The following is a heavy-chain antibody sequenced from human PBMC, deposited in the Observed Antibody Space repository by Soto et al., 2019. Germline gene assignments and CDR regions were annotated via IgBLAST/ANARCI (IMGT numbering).Heavy chain of an antibody. CDR1: GYTFTSYD. V-gene: IGHV1-8*01. D-gene: IGHD3-22*01. CDR2: MNPNSGNT. J-gene: IGHJ4*02. CDR3: ARVYDSSGYYYVDFDY. Sequence: QVQLVQSGAEVKKPGASVKVSCKASGYTFTSYDINWVRQATGQGLEGMGWMNPNSGNTGYAQKFQGRVTMTRNTSISTAYMELSSLRSEDTAVYYCARVYDSSGYYYVDFDYWGQGTLVTVSS.